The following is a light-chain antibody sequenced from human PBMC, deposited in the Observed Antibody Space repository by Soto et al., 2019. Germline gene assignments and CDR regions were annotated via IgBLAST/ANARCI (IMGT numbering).Light chain of an antibody. V-gene: IGKV1-9*01. CDR1: QGIRSY. CDR2: IAS. CDR3: QQYYSYPLT. Sequence: IQLTQSPSSLSASVGDRVAITCRASQGIRSYLAWYQQKPGEAPKLLISIASILQSGVPSRFSGSGSGTDFTLTISCLQSEDFATYYCQQYYSYPLTFGGGTKVDIK. J-gene: IGKJ4*01.